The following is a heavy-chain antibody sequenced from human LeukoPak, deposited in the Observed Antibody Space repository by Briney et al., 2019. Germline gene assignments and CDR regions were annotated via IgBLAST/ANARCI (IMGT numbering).Heavy chain of an antibody. Sequence: ASVKVSCTASGYTFTNYGISWVRQAPGQGLEWMGWISAYNGNTNYAQKLQGRVTMTTDTSTSTAYMELRSLRSDDTAVYYCARDRYYGSGSSSPRDGMDVWGQGTTVTVSS. CDR3: ARDRYYGSGSSSPRDGMDV. V-gene: IGHV1-18*01. D-gene: IGHD3-10*01. J-gene: IGHJ6*02. CDR1: GYTFTNYG. CDR2: ISAYNGNT.